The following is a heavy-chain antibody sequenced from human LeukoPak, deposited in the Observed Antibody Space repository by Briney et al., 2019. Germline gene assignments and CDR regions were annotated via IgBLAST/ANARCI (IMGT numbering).Heavy chain of an antibody. D-gene: IGHD3-3*01. V-gene: IGHV1-8*03. J-gene: IGHJ6*03. CDR1: GYTFTSYD. CDR3: ATSPSYRVVKFYYYYMDV. CDR2: MNPNSGNT. Sequence: GASVKVSCKASGYTFTSYDINWVRQATGQGLEWMGWMNPNSGNTGYAQKFQGRVTITRNTSISTAYMELSSLRSEDTAVYYCATSPSYRVVKFYYYYMDVWGKGTTVTVSS.